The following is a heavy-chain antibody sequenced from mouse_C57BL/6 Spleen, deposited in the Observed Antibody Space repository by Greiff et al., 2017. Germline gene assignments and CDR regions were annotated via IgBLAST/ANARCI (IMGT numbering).Heavy chain of an antibody. CDR2: IHPNSGST. V-gene: IGHV1-64*01. CDR3: ARKAYDYDEYYFDY. J-gene: IGHJ2*01. Sequence: VKLMESGAELVKPGASVKLSCKASGYTFTSYWMHWVKQRPGQGLEWIGMIHPNSGSTNYNEKFKSKATLTVDKSSSTAYMQLSSLTSEDSAVYYCARKAYDYDEYYFDYWGQGTTLTVSS. CDR1: GYTFTSYW. D-gene: IGHD2-4*01.